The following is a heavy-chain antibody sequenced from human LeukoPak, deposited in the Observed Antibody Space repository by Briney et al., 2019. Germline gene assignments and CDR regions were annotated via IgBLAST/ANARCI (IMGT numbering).Heavy chain of an antibody. V-gene: IGHV3-48*04. CDR3: AELGITMIGGV. D-gene: IGHD3-10*02. CDR1: GYTLCSYI. J-gene: IGHJ6*04. Sequence: GGSLRLSCVASGYTLCSYIMNCVRHAPRGGVEWVSSISSSGSTIYDADSVKGRFTISRDNAKNPLYLQMNSLRAEDTAVYYCAELGITMIGGVWGKGTTVTISS. CDR2: ISSSGSTI.